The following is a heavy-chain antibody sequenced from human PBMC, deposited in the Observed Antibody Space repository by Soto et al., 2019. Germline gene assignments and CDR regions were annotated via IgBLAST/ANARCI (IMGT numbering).Heavy chain of an antibody. CDR2: FYYSGST. J-gene: IGHJ3*02. CDR3: ARGGGYYDGFDI. D-gene: IGHD3-16*01. V-gene: IGHV4-61*01. Sequence: QVQLQESGPGLVKPSETLSLTCSASGGSLSSGSYYWSWIRQPPGKGLEWIGYFYYSGSTKYNPALTSRXXLXVXXSNNLFPLQWTSVTAADTAVYYCARGGGYYDGFDIWGHGSMVTVSS. CDR1: GGSLSSGSYY.